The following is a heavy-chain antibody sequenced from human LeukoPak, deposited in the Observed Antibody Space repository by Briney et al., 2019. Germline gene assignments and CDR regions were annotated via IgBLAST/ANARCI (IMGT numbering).Heavy chain of an antibody. J-gene: IGHJ3*02. D-gene: IGHD6-19*01. CDR1: GFTFSSYS. CDR3: ARSVVAGTYDAFDI. V-gene: IGHV3-21*01. Sequence: PGGSLRLSCAASGFTFSSYSMNWVRQAPGKGLEWVSSISTSSSYIHYADSVKGRFTISRDNAKNSLHLQMNSLRAEDTAVYYCARSVVAGTYDAFDIWGQGTTVTVSS. CDR2: ISTSSSYI.